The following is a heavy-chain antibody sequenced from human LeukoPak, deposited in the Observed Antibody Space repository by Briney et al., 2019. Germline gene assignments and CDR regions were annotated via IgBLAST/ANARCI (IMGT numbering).Heavy chain of an antibody. D-gene: IGHD6-19*01. Sequence: ASVKVSCKSTGYTFISYGISWVRQAPGQGLEWMGWINPNSGGTNYAQKFQGRVTMSRDTSISTAYMELSRLRSDDTAVYYCARDRVRAPGIGEAGTGRWFVPWGQGTLVTVSS. CDR2: INPNSGGT. CDR3: ARDRVRAPGIGEAGTGRWFVP. J-gene: IGHJ5*02. V-gene: IGHV1-2*02. CDR1: GYTFISYG.